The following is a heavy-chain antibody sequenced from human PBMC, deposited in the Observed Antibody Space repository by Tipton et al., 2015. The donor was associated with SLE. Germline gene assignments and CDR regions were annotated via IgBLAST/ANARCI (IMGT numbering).Heavy chain of an antibody. CDR2: IYYSGST. CDR3: ARDGARTATTPRGDYYYYYMDV. CDR1: GGSISSYY. Sequence: LRLSCTVSGGSISSYYWSWIRQPPGKGLEWIGYIYYSGSTNYNPSLKSRVTISVDTSKNQFSLKLSSVTAADTAVYYCARDGARTATTPRGDYYYYYMDVWGKGTTVTVSS. D-gene: IGHD4-11*01. V-gene: IGHV4-59*12. J-gene: IGHJ6*03.